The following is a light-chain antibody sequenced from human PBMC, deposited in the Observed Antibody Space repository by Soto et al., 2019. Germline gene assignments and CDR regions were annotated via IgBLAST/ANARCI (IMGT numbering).Light chain of an antibody. CDR2: GAS. CDR3: QQYGSSSWT. Sequence: EIVLTQSPGTLSLSPGETTTLSCSASQRVSSSYLAWYQQKPGQAPRLLIYGASSRATGIPDRFSGSGSGTDFTLTISRLEPEDFAVYYCQQYGSSSWTFGQGTKVDI. V-gene: IGKV3-20*01. J-gene: IGKJ1*01. CDR1: QRVSSSY.